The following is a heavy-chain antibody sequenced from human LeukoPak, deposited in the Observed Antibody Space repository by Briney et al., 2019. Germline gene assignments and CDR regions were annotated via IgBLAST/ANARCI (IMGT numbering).Heavy chain of an antibody. CDR3: ARQDGYSYGSYYFDY. D-gene: IGHD5-18*01. Sequence: SETLSLTCTVSGGSISSGGYYWSWIRQPPGKGLEWIGYIYHSGSTYYNPSLKSRVTISVDRSKNQFSLKLSSVTAADTAVYYCARQDGYSYGSYYFDYWGQGTLVIVSS. V-gene: IGHV4-30-2*01. J-gene: IGHJ4*02. CDR1: GGSISSGGYY. CDR2: IYHSGST.